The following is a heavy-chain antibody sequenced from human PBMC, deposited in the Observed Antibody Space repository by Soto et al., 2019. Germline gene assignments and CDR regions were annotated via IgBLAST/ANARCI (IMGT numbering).Heavy chain of an antibody. J-gene: IGHJ6*02. Sequence: GESLKISCKGSGYSFSNYWIGWVRQMPGKGLEWMGTIYPGDSDTRYSPSFQGQVTISADKSISTAYLQWSSLKASDTATYYCARLPQDYYYHGRDVWGQGTTVTVSS. V-gene: IGHV5-51*01. CDR1: GYSFSNYW. CDR2: IYPGDSDT. CDR3: ARLPQDYYYHGRDV.